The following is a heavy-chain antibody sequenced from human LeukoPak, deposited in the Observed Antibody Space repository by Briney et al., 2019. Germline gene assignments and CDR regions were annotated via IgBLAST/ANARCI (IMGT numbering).Heavy chain of an antibody. CDR3: ARDYYDSSGYSSYWFDP. D-gene: IGHD3-22*01. Sequence: SVKVSCKASGGTFSSYAISWVRQAPGQGLEWMGRIIPILGIANYAQKFQGRVTMTRDTSISTAYMELSRLRSDDTAVYYCARDYYDSSGYSSYWFDPWGQGTLVTVSS. J-gene: IGHJ5*02. V-gene: IGHV1-69*04. CDR2: IIPILGIA. CDR1: GGTFSSYA.